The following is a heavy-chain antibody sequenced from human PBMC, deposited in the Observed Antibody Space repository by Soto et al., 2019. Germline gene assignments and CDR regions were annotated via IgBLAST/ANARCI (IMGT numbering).Heavy chain of an antibody. CDR3: ARDLEVGATAY. CDR1: GLTFSDYN. Sequence: GGSLRLSCAASGLTFSDYNMSWIRQAPGKGLEWVAVISYDGSNKYYADSVKGRFTISRDNSKNTLFLQMGSLRAEDMAAYYCARDLEVGATAYWGQGTLVTVSS. CDR2: ISYDGSNK. V-gene: IGHV3-30-3*01. J-gene: IGHJ4*02. D-gene: IGHD1-26*01.